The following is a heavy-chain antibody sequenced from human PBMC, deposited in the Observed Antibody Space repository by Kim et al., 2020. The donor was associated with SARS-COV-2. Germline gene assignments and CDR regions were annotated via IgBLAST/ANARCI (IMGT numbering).Heavy chain of an antibody. D-gene: IGHD1-26*01. Sequence: NYNPPLKSRVTISVDTSKNQFSRKLSSVTAADTAVYYCARVTSGSYDAFDIWGQGTMVTVSS. CDR3: ARVTSGSYDAFDI. V-gene: IGHV4-59*01. J-gene: IGHJ3*02.